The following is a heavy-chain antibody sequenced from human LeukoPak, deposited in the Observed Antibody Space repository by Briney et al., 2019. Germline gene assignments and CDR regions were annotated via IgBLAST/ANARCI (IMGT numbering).Heavy chain of an antibody. J-gene: IGHJ4*02. V-gene: IGHV3-30-3*01. D-gene: IGHD3-22*01. CDR1: GFTFSSYA. CDR3: ARDRYSSGYYYADLDY. CDR2: ISYDGSNK. Sequence: GGSLRLSGAASGFTFSSYAMHWVRQAPGKGLEWVAVISYDGSNKYYADSVKGRFTISRDNSKNTLYLQMNSLRAEDTAVYYCARDRYSSGYYYADLDYWGQGTLVTVSS.